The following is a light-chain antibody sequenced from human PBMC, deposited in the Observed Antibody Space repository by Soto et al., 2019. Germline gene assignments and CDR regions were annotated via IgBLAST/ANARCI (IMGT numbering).Light chain of an antibody. V-gene: IGLV2-14*01. CDR1: SSDVGGYHY. CDR2: EVT. J-gene: IGLJ3*02. CDR3: SSSTNNYAWV. Sequence: QSALTQPASVSGSPGQSITISCTGTSSDVGGYHYVSWYQQHPGKAPKLMIYEVTNRPSGISNRFSGSKSGNTASLTISGHQAEDAADYYGSSSTNNYAWVFGAGTKLTVL.